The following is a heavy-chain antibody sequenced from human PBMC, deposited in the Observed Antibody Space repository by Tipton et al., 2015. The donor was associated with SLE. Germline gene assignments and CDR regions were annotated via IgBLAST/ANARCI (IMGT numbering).Heavy chain of an antibody. CDR1: GGSISSGSYY. J-gene: IGHJ4*02. V-gene: IGHV4-39*07. D-gene: IGHD3-16*01. CDR2: INHSGST. CDR3: ARALGDR. Sequence: TLSLTCTVSGGSISSGSYYWSWIRQPPGKGLEWIGEINHSGSTNYNPSLKSRVTISVDTSKTQFSLRLSSVTAADTAVYYCARALGDRWGQGTLVTVSS.